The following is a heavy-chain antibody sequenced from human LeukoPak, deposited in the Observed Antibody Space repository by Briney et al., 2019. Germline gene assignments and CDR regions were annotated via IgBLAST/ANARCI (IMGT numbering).Heavy chain of an antibody. D-gene: IGHD2-2*03. Sequence: PSETLSLTGTVFGGSVSSYCCSWIRQPPGKGLEWIGYMYYSGSTNYNPSLKSRVTMSVDTSKNQFSLQLSSVTAADTAVYYCARLDNARGAFDYWGQGTLVTVSS. J-gene: IGHJ4*02. V-gene: IGHV4-59*02. CDR2: MYYSGST. CDR3: ARLDNARGAFDY. CDR1: GGSVSSYC.